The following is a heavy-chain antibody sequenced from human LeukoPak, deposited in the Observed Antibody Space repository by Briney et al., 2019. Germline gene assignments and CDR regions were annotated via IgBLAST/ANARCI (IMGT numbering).Heavy chain of an antibody. V-gene: IGHV1-2*02. CDR3: ARDARDYGDYFSFDP. CDR1: GCTFTGYY. J-gene: IGHJ5*02. Sequence: ASVKVSCKASGCTFTGYYMHWVRQAPGQGLEWIGWINPNSGGTNYAQKFQDRVTMTRDTSISTAYMELSRLRSDDTAVYYCARDARDYGDYFSFDPWGQGTLVTVSS. CDR2: INPNSGGT. D-gene: IGHD4-17*01.